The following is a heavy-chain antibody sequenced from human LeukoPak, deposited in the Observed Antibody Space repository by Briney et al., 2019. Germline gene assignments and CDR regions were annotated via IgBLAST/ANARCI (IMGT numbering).Heavy chain of an antibody. V-gene: IGHV3-23*01. CDR1: GFTFSSYA. J-gene: IGHJ4*02. D-gene: IGHD3-10*01. CDR3: AKSETYYYGSAIDYFDY. CDR2: ISGSGGST. Sequence: GGSLGLSCAASGFTFSSYAMSWVRQAPGKGLEWVSAISGSGGSTYYADSVKGRFTISRDNSKNTLYLQMNSLRAEDTAVYYCAKSETYYYGSAIDYFDYWGQGTLVTVSS.